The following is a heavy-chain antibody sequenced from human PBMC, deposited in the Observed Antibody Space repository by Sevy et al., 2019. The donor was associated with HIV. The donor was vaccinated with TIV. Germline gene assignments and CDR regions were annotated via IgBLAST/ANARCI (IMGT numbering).Heavy chain of an antibody. V-gene: IGHV3-30-3*01. CDR3: ARDRYYYDSSGYYSGAFDI. Sequence: GGSLRLSCAASGFTFSSYAMHWVRQAPGKGLEWVAVISYGGSNKYYADSVKGRFTISRDNSKNTLYLQMNSLRAEDTAVYYCARDRYYYDSSGYYSGAFDIWGQGTMVTVSS. CDR1: GFTFSSYA. J-gene: IGHJ3*02. D-gene: IGHD3-22*01. CDR2: ISYGGSNK.